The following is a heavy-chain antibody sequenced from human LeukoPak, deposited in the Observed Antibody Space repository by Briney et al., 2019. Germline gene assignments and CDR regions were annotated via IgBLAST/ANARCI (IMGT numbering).Heavy chain of an antibody. J-gene: IGHJ5*02. V-gene: IGHV4-59*02. CDR3: TRGHWGLQS. Sequence: KSSETLSLTCTVSGASVTDYYWSWIRQSPGKGLEWISYIHHSGNSDYNSSLRSRVTTSLDTSKNQFSLNLISVTAADTAVYYCTRGHWGLQSWSQGTLVTVSS. CDR2: IHHSGNS. CDR1: GASVTDYY. D-gene: IGHD7-27*01.